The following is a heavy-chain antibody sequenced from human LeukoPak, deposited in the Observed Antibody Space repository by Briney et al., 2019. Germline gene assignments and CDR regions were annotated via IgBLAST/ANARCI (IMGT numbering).Heavy chain of an antibody. Sequence: PGGSLRLSCVASGFSFSTYWMHWVRQAPGKGLVWVARINSDGSSTNYADSVKGRFTISRDNAKNTLYLQMNSLRAEDTAVYYCARGQWLVSHWYFDLWGRGTLVTVSS. J-gene: IGHJ2*01. CDR1: GFSFSTYW. V-gene: IGHV3-74*01. CDR2: INSDGSST. CDR3: ARGQWLVSHWYFDL. D-gene: IGHD6-19*01.